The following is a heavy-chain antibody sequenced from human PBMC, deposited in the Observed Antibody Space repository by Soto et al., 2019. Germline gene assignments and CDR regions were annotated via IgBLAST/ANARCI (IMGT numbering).Heavy chain of an antibody. CDR3: VRQGIGFLHGLVDV. Sequence: QAQVQQSGPGLVKPSETLSLTCTVSSGPSKSHNWGWIRQPPGRGLEWIGYVYDTWSTSYNPSLKSRVTVSADTSTNRISLTLRFVTAADTAVYYCVRQGIGFLHGLVDVWGQGTTVIVSS. V-gene: IGHV4-59*08. CDR2: VYDTWST. J-gene: IGHJ6*01. D-gene: IGHD3-10*01. CDR1: SGPSKSHN.